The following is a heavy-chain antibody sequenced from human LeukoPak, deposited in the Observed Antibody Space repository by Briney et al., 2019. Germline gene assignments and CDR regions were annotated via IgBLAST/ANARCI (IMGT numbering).Heavy chain of an antibody. V-gene: IGHV4-59*02. J-gene: IGHJ4*02. CDR1: GASVNGYY. D-gene: IGHD3-22*01. CDR3: TKGYYEPFDS. Sequence: SETLSLTCTLSGASVNGYYWDWIRQSPGKGLEWLARISDTGTTYYNPSLRSRLTISLDTSKNQFSLKLKSVTAADSAMYYCTKGYYEPFDSWGQGILVAVSS. CDR2: ISDTGTT.